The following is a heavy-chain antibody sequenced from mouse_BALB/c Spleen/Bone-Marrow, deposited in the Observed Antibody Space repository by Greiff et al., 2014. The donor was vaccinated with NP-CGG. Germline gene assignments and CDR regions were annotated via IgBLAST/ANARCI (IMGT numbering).Heavy chain of an antibody. D-gene: IGHD2-2*01. J-gene: IGHJ4*01. V-gene: IGHV2-6-2*01. Sequence: VKVEESGPDLVAPSQSLSITCTVSGFSLTLYGVHWVRQSPGRGLEWLVVIWCDGTTTYNSALKSRLSISKDNSKSQVFLKLNSLQTDDTAMYYCARHERGYPYAMDYWGQGTSVTVSS. CDR1: GFSLTLYG. CDR3: ARHERGYPYAMDY. CDR2: IWCDGTT.